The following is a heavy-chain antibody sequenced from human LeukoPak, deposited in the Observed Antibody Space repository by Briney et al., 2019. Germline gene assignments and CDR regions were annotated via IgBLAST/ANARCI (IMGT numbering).Heavy chain of an antibody. CDR1: GGSISSYY. Sequence: SETLSLTCTVSGGSISSYYWRWLRQPAGKGLEWIGRIYTSGSTNYNPSLKSRITMSVDTSKNQFSLKLSSVTAADTAVYYCARGTPYSSSEWFDPWGQGTLVTVSS. V-gene: IGHV4-4*07. CDR3: ARGTPYSSSEWFDP. J-gene: IGHJ5*02. D-gene: IGHD6-13*01. CDR2: IYTSGST.